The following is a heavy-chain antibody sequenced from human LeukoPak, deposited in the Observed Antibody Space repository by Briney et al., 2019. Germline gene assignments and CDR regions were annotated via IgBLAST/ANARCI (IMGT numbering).Heavy chain of an antibody. D-gene: IGHD4-23*01. J-gene: IGHJ4*02. CDR1: GGSFSGYC. V-gene: IGHV4-34*01. Sequence: SETLSLTCAVYGGSFSGYCWSWIRQPPGKGLEWIGEINHSGSTNYNPSLKSRVTISVDTSKNQFSLKLSSVTAADTAVYYCARGDGGGYGGNFDYWGQGTLVTVSS. CDR2: INHSGST. CDR3: ARGDGGGYGGNFDY.